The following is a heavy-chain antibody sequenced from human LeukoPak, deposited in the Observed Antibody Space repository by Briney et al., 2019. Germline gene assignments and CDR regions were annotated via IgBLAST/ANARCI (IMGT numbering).Heavy chain of an antibody. CDR1: GFTFGNYA. CDR2: ISSSGVST. J-gene: IGHJ4*02. V-gene: IGHV3-23*01. Sequence: GGSLRLSCAASGFTFGNYAMSWVRQAPGKGLEWVSGISSSGVSTYNAHSMKGRFTVSRDNSKNTLYLQMNSLRAEDTAVYYCAKSLLGAYNYGPCDYWGQGTLVTVSS. D-gene: IGHD5-18*01. CDR3: AKSLLGAYNYGPCDY.